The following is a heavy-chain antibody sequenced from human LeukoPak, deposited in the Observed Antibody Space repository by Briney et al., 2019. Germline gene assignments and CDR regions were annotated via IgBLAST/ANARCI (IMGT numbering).Heavy chain of an antibody. CDR1: GFTFSNYA. CDR3: ARYDIPTYVRRAFDY. CDR2: ITGNSDTI. Sequence: PGGSLRLSCAASGFTFSNYAMAWVRQAPGQGLEWVSVITGNSDTIYYSDSVKGRVTVSRDNSKNILYMQMNSLGVEDSAVYYCARYDIPTYVRRAFDYWGQGTLVAVSS. J-gene: IGHJ4*02. D-gene: IGHD3-9*01. V-gene: IGHV3-23*01.